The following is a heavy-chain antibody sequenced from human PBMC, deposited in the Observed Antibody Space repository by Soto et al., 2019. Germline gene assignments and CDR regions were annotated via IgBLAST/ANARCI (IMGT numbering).Heavy chain of an antibody. V-gene: IGHV4-31*03. J-gene: IGHJ4*02. CDR2: IDYSGST. CDR1: GGCLSSGGYY. CDR3: ASSSVSRVAFDY. Sequence: QVQLQESGPGLVKPSQTLSLTCTVSGGCLSSGGYYWSWLRQHPGKGLEWIGYIDYSGSTYYNPSLKSRFIVSVDTSKNEFSLKLSSVTAADTAVHYCASSSVSRVAFDYWGQGTLVTVSS.